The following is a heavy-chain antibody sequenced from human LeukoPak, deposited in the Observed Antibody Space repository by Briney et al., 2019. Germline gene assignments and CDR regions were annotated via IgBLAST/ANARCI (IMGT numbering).Heavy chain of an antibody. CDR2: ISYDGSNK. J-gene: IGHJ6*02. V-gene: IGHV3-30*18. Sequence: GGSLRLSCAASGFTFSSYGMHWVRQAPGKGLEWVAVISYDGSNKYYADSVKGRFTIFRDNSKNTLYLQMNSLRAEDTAVYYCAKGDIAASVLDYYYGMDVWGQGTTVTVSS. CDR3: AKGDIAASVLDYYYGMDV. D-gene: IGHD5-12*01. CDR1: GFTFSSYG.